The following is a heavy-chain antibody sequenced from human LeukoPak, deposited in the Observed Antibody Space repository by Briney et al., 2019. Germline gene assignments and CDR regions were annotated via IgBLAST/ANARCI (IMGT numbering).Heavy chain of an antibody. CDR2: INHSGST. V-gene: IGHV4-34*01. CDR3: ARDNSVRDEAWWFNP. Sequence: GSLRLSCAASGFTFSNAWMSWVRQPPGKGLEWIGEINHSGSTNYNPSLKSRVTISVDTSKNQFSLKLSSVTAADTAVYYCARDNSVRDEAWWFNPWGQGTLVTVSS. J-gene: IGHJ5*02. CDR1: GFTFSNAW. D-gene: IGHD5-24*01.